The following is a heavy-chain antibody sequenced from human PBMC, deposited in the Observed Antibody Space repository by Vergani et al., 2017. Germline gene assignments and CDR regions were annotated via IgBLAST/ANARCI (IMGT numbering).Heavy chain of an antibody. D-gene: IGHD5-12*01. CDR3: AKANPRNSGYDYLYYYHAMDV. V-gene: IGHV3-23*01. J-gene: IGHJ6*02. CDR2: ISGSGGST. Sequence: EVHLLESGGDLVQPGGSLRLSCAASGFTFNHYAMNWVRQAPGKGLEWVSGISGSGGSTYYAGSVKGRFTISRDSTKNTLYLQMNSLSAGETAVYYCAKANPRNSGYDYLYYYHAMDVWGQGTTVTVSS. CDR1: GFTFNHYA.